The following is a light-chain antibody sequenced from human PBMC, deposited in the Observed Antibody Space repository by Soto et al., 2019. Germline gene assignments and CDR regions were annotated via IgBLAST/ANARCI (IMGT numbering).Light chain of an antibody. Sequence: DIQMTQSPSSLSASVGDRVTITCQASQDIDKDLNWYQQKPGKAPKLLIDDVTNLETGVPSRFSGSGSGTHFTFTIGSLQPEDIATYYCQQYYDLPITFCQGTRLEIK. CDR3: QQYYDLPIT. CDR2: DVT. J-gene: IGKJ5*01. CDR1: QDIDKD. V-gene: IGKV1-33*01.